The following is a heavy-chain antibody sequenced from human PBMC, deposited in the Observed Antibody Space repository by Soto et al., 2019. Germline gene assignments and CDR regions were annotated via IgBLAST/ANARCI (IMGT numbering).Heavy chain of an antibody. V-gene: IGHV3-7*03. CDR1: GLAFSGHW. CDR3: ASRVPDVAYYGVFDY. D-gene: IGHD3-3*01. J-gene: IGHJ4*02. Sequence: GGSLRLSCAASGLAFSGHWMTWVRQAPGKGLEWVANIKQDGSEKYYVDSVKGRFTISRDNAKNSVFLQMNSLTVEDTAMYYCASRVPDVAYYGVFDYWGQGTLVTVSS. CDR2: IKQDGSEK.